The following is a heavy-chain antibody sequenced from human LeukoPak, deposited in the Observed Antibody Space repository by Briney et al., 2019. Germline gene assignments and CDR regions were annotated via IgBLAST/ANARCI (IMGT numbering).Heavy chain of an antibody. V-gene: IGHV3-33*06. CDR3: AKGALSSSWYGPDFDY. Sequence: QPGGSLRLSSAASGFTFSSYGMHWVRQAPGKGLEWVAVIWYDGSNKYYADSVKGRFTISRDNSKNTLYLQMNSLRAEDTAVYYCAKGALSSSWYGPDFDYWGQGTLVTVSS. CDR1: GFTFSSYG. CDR2: IWYDGSNK. J-gene: IGHJ4*02. D-gene: IGHD6-13*01.